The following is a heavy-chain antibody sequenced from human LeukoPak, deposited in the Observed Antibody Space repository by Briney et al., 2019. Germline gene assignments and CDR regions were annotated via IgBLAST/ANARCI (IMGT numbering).Heavy chain of an antibody. CDR1: GFTFSSYA. V-gene: IGHV3-30*01. CDR2: ISYDGSNK. D-gene: IGHD5-24*01. Sequence: GGSLRLSCAASGFTFSSYAMHWVRQAPGKGLEWVAVISYDGSNKYYADSVKGRYTISRDNSKNTLYLQMNSLRAEDTAVYYCAREMATITGRGFDYWGQGTLVTVSS. J-gene: IGHJ4*02. CDR3: AREMATITGRGFDY.